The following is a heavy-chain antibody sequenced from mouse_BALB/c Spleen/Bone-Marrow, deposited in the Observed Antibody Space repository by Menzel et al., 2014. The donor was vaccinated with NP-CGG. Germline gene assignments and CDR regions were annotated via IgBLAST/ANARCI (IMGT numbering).Heavy chain of an antibody. J-gene: IGHJ2*01. CDR1: GDPITSGY. CDR2: ISYSGNT. Sequence: EVQVVESGPSLVKPSQTLSLTCSVTGDPITSGYWNWIRKSPGNKLESMGYISYSGNTYYNPSLKSRISITRDTSKNQYYLQLNSVTTEDTATYYCATYDGYCFDYWGQGTTLTVSS. V-gene: IGHV3-8*02. CDR3: ATYDGYCFDY. D-gene: IGHD2-3*01.